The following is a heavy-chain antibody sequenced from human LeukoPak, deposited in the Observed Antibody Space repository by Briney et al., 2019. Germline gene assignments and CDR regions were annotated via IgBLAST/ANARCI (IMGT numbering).Heavy chain of an antibody. CDR1: GFTVSSNY. CDR3: ARDCQDIVVVPAAMWGYYFDY. J-gene: IGHJ4*02. CDR2: IYSGGST. Sequence: GGSLRLSCAASGFTVSSNYMSRVRQAPGKGLEWVSVIYSGGSTYYADSVKGRFTISRDNAKNSLYLQMNSLRAEDTAVYYCARDCQDIVVVPAAMWGYYFDYWGQGTLVTVSS. D-gene: IGHD2-2*01. V-gene: IGHV3-66*01.